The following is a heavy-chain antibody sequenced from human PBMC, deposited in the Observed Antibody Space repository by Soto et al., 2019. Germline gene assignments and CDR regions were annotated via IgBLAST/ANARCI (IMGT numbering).Heavy chain of an antibody. V-gene: IGHV3-23*01. CDR3: AKDSSGWYPLEDY. D-gene: IGHD6-19*01. J-gene: IGHJ4*02. CDR2: ISGSGGST. CDR1: GFTFSSYA. Sequence: EVQLLESGGGLVQPGGSLRLSCAASGFTFSSYAMSWVRQAPGKGLEWVSAISGSGGSTHYADSVKGRSTISRDNSKNTLYLQMNSLRAEDTAVYYCAKDSSGWYPLEDYWGQGTLVTVSS.